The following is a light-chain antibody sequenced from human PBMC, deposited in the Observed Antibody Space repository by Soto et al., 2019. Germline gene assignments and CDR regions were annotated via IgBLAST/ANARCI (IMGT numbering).Light chain of an antibody. CDR3: TSYADTNNLL. Sequence: QSALTQPPSASGSPGQSVTISCTGTSSDVGGYTYVSWYQQHPGKVPKLMIYEVSKRPSGVPDRFSGSKSGNTASLTVSGLQAEDEANYYCTSYADTNNLLFGGGTKVTVL. J-gene: IGLJ2*01. CDR1: SSDVGGYTY. CDR2: EVS. V-gene: IGLV2-8*01.